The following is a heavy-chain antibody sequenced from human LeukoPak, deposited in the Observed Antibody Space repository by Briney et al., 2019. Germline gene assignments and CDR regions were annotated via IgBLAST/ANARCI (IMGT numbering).Heavy chain of an antibody. D-gene: IGHD3-3*01. CDR1: GFTFSQYY. CDR3: ARAGFGSGHYRIYYYYYMDV. Sequence: AGGSLRLSCAASGFTFSQYYMSWIRQAPGKGLEWVSYISNSGDTIYYADSVKGRFTISRDNAKNSLYLQMNSLRADDTAVYYCARAGFGSGHYRIYYYYYMDVWGKGTTVTVSS. V-gene: IGHV3-11*01. J-gene: IGHJ6*03. CDR2: ISNSGDTI.